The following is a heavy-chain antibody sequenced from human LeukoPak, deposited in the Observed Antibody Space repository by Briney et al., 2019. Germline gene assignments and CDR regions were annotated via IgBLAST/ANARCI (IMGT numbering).Heavy chain of an antibody. CDR3: AAIYPEKPEILDY. D-gene: IGHD1-14*01. V-gene: IGHV1-58*02. CDR1: GFTFTSSA. J-gene: IGHJ4*02. Sequence: ASVKVSCKASGFTFTSSAMQWVRQVRGQRLEWIGWIVVGSGNTNYAQKFQERVTITRDMSTSTAYMELSSPRSEDTAVYYCAAIYPEKPEILDYWGQGTLVTVSS. CDR2: IVVGSGNT.